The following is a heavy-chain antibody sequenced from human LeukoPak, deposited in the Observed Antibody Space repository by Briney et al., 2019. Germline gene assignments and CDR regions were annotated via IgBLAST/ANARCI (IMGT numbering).Heavy chain of an antibody. CDR1: EYSFPTYC. CDR3: AIGRGGQQLGDY. V-gene: IGHV5-51*01. CDR2: IYPDDSDT. Sequence: GESLKISCKHSEYSFPTYCIGWVRQMPGKGLAWMGIIYPDDSDTRYSPSFQGQVTISADKSISTAYLQWSSLKASDTAMYYCAIGRGGQQLGDYWGQGTLVTVSS. J-gene: IGHJ4*02. D-gene: IGHD6-13*01.